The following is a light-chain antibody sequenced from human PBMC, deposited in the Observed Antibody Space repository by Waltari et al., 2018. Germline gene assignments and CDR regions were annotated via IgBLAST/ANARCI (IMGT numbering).Light chain of an antibody. CDR1: KLGDKY. CDR3: QACDSSTSCV. Sequence: SYELTQPPSVSVSPGQTASITCSGDKLGDKYACWYQQKPGQSPGLFIYQDSKRPSGIPERFSGSNSGNTATLTISGTQAMDAADYYCQACDSSTSCVFGTGTKVTVL. CDR2: QDS. V-gene: IGLV3-1*01. J-gene: IGLJ1*01.